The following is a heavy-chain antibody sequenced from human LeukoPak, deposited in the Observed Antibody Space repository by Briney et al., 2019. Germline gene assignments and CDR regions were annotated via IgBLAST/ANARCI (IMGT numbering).Heavy chain of an antibody. Sequence: SETLSLTCTVSGGSISSYYWSWIRQPPGKGLEWIGYIYYSGSTNYNPSLKSRVTISVDTSKNQFPLKLSSVTAADTAVYYCARDGYNNAFDIWGQGTMVTVSS. J-gene: IGHJ3*02. D-gene: IGHD5-24*01. V-gene: IGHV4-59*01. CDR2: IYYSGST. CDR1: GGSISSYY. CDR3: ARDGYNNAFDI.